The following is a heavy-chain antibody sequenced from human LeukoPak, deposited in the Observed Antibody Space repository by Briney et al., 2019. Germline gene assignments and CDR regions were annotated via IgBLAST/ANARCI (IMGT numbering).Heavy chain of an antibody. CDR1: GGSISSSSYY. CDR3: ATDSSGYYSFDY. V-gene: IGHV4-39*01. CDR2: IYYSGST. J-gene: IGHJ4*02. Sequence: KASETLSLTCTVSGGSISSSSYYWGWIRQPPGKGLEWIGSIYYSGSTYYNPSLKSRVTTSVDTSKNQLSLKLSSVTAADTAVYYCATDSSGYYSFDYWGQGTLVTVSS. D-gene: IGHD3-22*01.